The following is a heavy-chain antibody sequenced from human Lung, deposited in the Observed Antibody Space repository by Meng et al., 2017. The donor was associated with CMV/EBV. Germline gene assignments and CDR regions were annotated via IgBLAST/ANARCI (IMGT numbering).Heavy chain of an antibody. CDR3: TRAFGSGSQRYGGYYGMDV. V-gene: IGHV3-53*01. J-gene: IGHJ6*02. D-gene: IGHD3-10*01. CDR2: IYSGGTT. CDR1: DFTVSSNY. Sequence: GGSLRLSCAASDFTVSSNYMSWVRQAPGKGLEWVSLIYSGGTTYYADSVKGRFTVSRDNSKNTLYLQMNSLRAEDTAVYYCTRAFGSGSQRYGGYYGMDVWGQGTTVTVSS.